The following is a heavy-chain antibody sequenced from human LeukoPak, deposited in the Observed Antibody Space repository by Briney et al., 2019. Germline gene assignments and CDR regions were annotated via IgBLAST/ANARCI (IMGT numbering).Heavy chain of an antibody. D-gene: IGHD3-3*01. CDR1: GYTFTSYG. CDR2: ISAYNGNT. V-gene: IGHV1-18*01. J-gene: IGHJ4*02. CDR3: ARGSNVLRFLEWLSNSDY. Sequence: GASVKVSCKASGYTFTSYGISWVRQAPGQGLEWMGWISAYNGNTNYAQKLQGRVTMTTDTSTSTAYMELRSLRSDDTAVYYCARGSNVLRFLEWLSNSDYWGQETLVTVSS.